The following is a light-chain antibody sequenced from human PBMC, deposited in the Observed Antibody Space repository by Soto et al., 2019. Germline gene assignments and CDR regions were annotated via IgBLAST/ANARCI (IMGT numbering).Light chain of an antibody. CDR1: QSVRSRY. CDR2: DAS. V-gene: IGKV3-20*01. Sequence: DIVLTQSPGTLSLSPGERATLSCRASQSVRSRYLAWYQQKAGQAPRLLIYDASRRATGIPDRFSGSGSGTDFTLTISRLEPEDFAVYYCQQYGRSVTVGGGTKVEIK. CDR3: QQYGRSVT. J-gene: IGKJ4*01.